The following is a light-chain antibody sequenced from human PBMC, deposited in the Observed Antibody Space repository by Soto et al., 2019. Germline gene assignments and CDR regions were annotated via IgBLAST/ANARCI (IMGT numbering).Light chain of an antibody. V-gene: IGKV3-20*01. J-gene: IGKJ2*01. CDR3: QQFGSSPQT. CDR1: QNVRSSS. Sequence: EVVLTQSPGTLSLSPGERATLSCRASQNVRSSSLTWYQQKPGRAPRLLIYGTSNRATGIPDRFSGSGSGTEFTLTISRLEPEDFAVYYCQQFGSSPQTFGQGTKLEIK. CDR2: GTS.